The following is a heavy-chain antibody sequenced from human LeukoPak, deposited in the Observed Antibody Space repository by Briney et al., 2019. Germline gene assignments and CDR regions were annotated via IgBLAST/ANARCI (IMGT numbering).Heavy chain of an antibody. Sequence: ASVKVSSKASGGTFSSYAISWVRQAPGQGLEWMGRIIPIFGTANYAQKFQGRVTITTDESTSTAYMELSSLRSEDTAVYYCARVSGYYYYYMDVWGKGTTVTVSS. CDR2: IIPIFGTA. V-gene: IGHV1-69*05. CDR3: ARVSGYYYYYMDV. J-gene: IGHJ6*03. CDR1: GGTFSSYA.